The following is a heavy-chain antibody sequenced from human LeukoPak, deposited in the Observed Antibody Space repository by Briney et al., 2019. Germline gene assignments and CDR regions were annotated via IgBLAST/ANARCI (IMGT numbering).Heavy chain of an antibody. J-gene: IGHJ4*02. CDR1: GFTFSSYA. V-gene: IGHV3-30-3*01. Sequence: PGGSLRLSCAASGFTFSSYAMHWVRQAPGKGLEWVAVISYDGSNKYYADSVKGRFTISRDNSKSTLYLQMNSLRAEDTAVYYCARDLVAAVAVVYYWGQGTPVTVSS. CDR2: ISYDGSNK. D-gene: IGHD6-19*01. CDR3: ARDLVAAVAVVYY.